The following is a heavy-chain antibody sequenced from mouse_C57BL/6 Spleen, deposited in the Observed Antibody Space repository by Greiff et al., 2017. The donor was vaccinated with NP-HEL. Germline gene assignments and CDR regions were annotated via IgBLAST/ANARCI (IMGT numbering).Heavy chain of an antibody. J-gene: IGHJ4*01. CDR1: GFTFSSYA. CDR3: ARGGYYYGSREFSYYYAMDY. Sequence: EVKLVESGGGLVKPGGSLKLSCAASGFTFSSYAMSWVRQTPEKRLEWVATISDGGSYTYYPDNVKGRFTISRDNAKNNLYLQMSHLKSEDTAMYYCARGGYYYGSREFSYYYAMDYWGQGTSVTVSS. D-gene: IGHD1-1*01. CDR2: ISDGGSYT. V-gene: IGHV5-4*03.